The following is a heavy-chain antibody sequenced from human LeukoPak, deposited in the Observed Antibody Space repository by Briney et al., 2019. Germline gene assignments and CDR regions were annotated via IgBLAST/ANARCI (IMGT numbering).Heavy chain of an antibody. Sequence: GGSLRLSCAASGFTFSSYSMNWVRQAPGKGLEWVSYISSSISTIYYADSVKGRFTISRDNAKNSLYLQMNSLRAEDTAVYYCASFRYYYDSSGYYYFDYWGQGALVTVSS. V-gene: IGHV3-48*01. J-gene: IGHJ4*02. CDR2: ISSSISTI. CDR1: GFTFSSYS. CDR3: ASFRYYYDSSGYYYFDY. D-gene: IGHD3-22*01.